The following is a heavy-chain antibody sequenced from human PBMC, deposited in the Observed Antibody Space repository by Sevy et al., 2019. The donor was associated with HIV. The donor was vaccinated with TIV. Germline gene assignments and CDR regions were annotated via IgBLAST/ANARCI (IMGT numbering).Heavy chain of an antibody. D-gene: IGHD6-13*01. CDR2: INQDGSEK. V-gene: IGHV3-7*01. CDR1: GFTFSSYW. J-gene: IGHJ4*02. Sequence: GGSLRLSCAASGFTFSSYWMSWVRQAPGKGLEWVANINQDGSEKYYVDSVKGQFTISRDNAKKSLYLQMNSLRAEDTAMYYCARVISGRAAAGNDYWGQGTLVTVSS. CDR3: ARVISGRAAAGNDY.